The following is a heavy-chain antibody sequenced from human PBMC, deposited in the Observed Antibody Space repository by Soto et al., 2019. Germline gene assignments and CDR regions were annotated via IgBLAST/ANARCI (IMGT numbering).Heavy chain of an antibody. CDR2: LYGNGGGI. J-gene: IGHJ4*02. V-gene: IGHV3-23*01. CDR3: AKDRQPDGLWPFDH. Sequence: GGSLRLSGAASGFTFSTYAMSWVRQAPGKGLEWVSGLYGNGGGITYADSVKGRFTISRDNSNNMLYLQMHSLRAEDTAVYYCAKDRQPDGLWPFDHWGQGTLVTVSS. CDR1: GFTFSTYA. D-gene: IGHD2-8*01.